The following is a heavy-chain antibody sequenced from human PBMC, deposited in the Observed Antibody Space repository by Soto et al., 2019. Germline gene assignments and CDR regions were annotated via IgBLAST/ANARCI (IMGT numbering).Heavy chain of an antibody. CDR1: GYTFTSYG. CDR3: ARSGSYYPARNWFGP. V-gene: IGHV1-18*01. J-gene: IGHJ5*02. D-gene: IGHD3-10*01. Sequence: QVQLVQSGAEMKNPGASVKVSCKASGYTFTSYGISCVRQAPGQGLEGMGWISGFNDDTNHAQKLQGRVTMTKDTSTSTAYMELRSLKFDDTAVYYCARSGSYYPARNWFGPWGQGTLVTVSS. CDR2: ISGFNDDT.